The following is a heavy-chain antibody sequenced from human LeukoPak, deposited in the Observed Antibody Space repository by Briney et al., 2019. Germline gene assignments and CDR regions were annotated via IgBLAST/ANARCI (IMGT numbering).Heavy chain of an antibody. CDR1: GGTFSNHV. CDR3: ARDGPPDTILLPPSRREFDP. Sequence: ASVKVSCKASGGTFSNHVMTWVRQAPGQGLEWMGGIISAFGPANYAQKFQGRVTITADESKNTAYMELSSLRSEDTAVYFCARDGPPDTILLPPSRREFDPWGQGTLVTVSP. D-gene: IGHD2-15*01. CDR2: IISAFGPA. J-gene: IGHJ5*02. V-gene: IGHV1-69*13.